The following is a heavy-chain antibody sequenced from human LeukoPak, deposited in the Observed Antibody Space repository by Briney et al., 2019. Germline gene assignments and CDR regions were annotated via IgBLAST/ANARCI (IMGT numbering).Heavy chain of an antibody. J-gene: IGHJ4*02. Sequence: ETLSLTCTVSGGSISSGGYYWSWIRQAPGKGLEWVSVIYSGGSTYYADSVKGRFTISRDNSKNTLYLQMNSPRAEDTAVYYCARGGGEVTTVFDYWGQGTLVTVSS. CDR1: GGSISSGGYY. V-gene: IGHV3-53*01. CDR3: ARGGGEVTTVFDY. D-gene: IGHD4-17*01. CDR2: IYSGGST.